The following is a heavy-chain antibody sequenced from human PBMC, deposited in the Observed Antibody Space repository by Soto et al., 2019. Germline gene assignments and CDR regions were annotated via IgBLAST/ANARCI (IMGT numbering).Heavy chain of an antibody. Sequence: SETLSLTCTVSGVSISNSSYYWGWIRRPPGKGLEWIGTIYYSGITYYNPSLKSRVTISVDTSKNQFSLKLTSVTAADTAVYYCARHGSNWGQGTLVTV. CDR1: GVSISNSSYY. CDR3: ARHGSN. J-gene: IGHJ4*02. CDR2: IYYSGIT. V-gene: IGHV4-39*01.